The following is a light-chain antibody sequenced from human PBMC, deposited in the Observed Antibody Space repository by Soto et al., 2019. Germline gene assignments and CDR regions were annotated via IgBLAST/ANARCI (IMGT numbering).Light chain of an antibody. CDR2: GAS. Sequence: EIVLTPSPGTLSLSPGERATLSCRASQSVSSSYLAWYQQKPGQAPRLLIYGASSRATGIPDRFSGSGSGTDFTLTISRLEPEDFAVYYCQQRSSWPLTFGGGTKVDIK. J-gene: IGKJ4*01. V-gene: IGKV3D-20*02. CDR3: QQRSSWPLT. CDR1: QSVSSSY.